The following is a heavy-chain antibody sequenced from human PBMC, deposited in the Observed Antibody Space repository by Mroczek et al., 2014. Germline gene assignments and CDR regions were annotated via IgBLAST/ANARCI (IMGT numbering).Heavy chain of an antibody. D-gene: IGHD3-10*01. J-gene: IGHJ4*02. Sequence: QVQLQGVGPGLVKPSETLSLTCTVSGGSISSSSYYWGWDPPAPXEGAGVGLGVSIIVGAPTTTRPSRVESPISVDTSKNQFSLKLSSVTAADTAVYYCARQAVRGTKGPVDYWGQGTLVTVSS. CDR2: SIIVGAP. CDR1: GGSISSSSYY. V-gene: IGHV4-39*01. CDR3: ARQAVRGTKGPVDY.